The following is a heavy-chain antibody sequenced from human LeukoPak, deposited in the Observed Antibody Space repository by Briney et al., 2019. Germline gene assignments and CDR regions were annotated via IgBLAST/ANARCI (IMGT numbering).Heavy chain of an antibody. J-gene: IGHJ6*02. CDR1: GFTFSSYW. D-gene: IGHD1-26*01. Sequence: GGSLRLSCAASGFTFSSYWMSWVRQAPGKGLEWVANIKQDGSEKYYVDSVKGRFTISRDNAKNSLYLQMNSLRAEDTAVYSCARALVGATPYYYGMDVWGQGTTVTVSS. V-gene: IGHV3-7*04. CDR3: ARALVGATPYYYGMDV. CDR2: IKQDGSEK.